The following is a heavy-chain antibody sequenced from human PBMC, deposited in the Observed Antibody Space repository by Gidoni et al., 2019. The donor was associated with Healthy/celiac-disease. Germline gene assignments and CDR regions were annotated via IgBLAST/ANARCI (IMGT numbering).Heavy chain of an antibody. D-gene: IGHD7-27*01. CDR2: IDWDDDK. J-gene: IGHJ6*02. Sequence: QVTLRESGPALVKPTQTLTLTFTFSGFSLSTSGLCVSWIRQPPGKALEWLARIDWDDDKYYSTSLKTRLTISKDTSKNQVVLTMTNMDPVDTATYYCARRLHLGNYGMDVWGQGTTVTVSS. CDR3: ARRLHLGNYGMDV. V-gene: IGHV2-70*15. CDR1: GFSLSTSGLC.